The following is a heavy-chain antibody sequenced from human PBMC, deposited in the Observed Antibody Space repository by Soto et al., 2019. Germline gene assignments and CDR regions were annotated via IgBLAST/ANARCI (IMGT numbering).Heavy chain of an antibody. CDR3: AKDPATVTTGVYYFDY. V-gene: IGHV3-23*01. J-gene: IGHJ4*02. CDR1: GFTFSSYA. CDR2: ISGSGGST. D-gene: IGHD4-17*01. Sequence: GGSLRLSCAASGFTFSSYAMSWVRQAPGKGLEWVSAISGSGGSTYYADSVKGRFTISRDNSKNTLYLQMNSLRAEDTAVYYCAKDPATVTTGVYYFDYWGQGTLVTVSS.